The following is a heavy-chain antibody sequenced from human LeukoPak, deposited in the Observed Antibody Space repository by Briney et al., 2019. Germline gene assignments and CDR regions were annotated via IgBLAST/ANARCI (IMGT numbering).Heavy chain of an antibody. CDR1: GYTFTSYG. J-gene: IGHJ4*02. CDR2: ISADNVNA. Sequence: ASVKVSCKASGYTFTSYGISWGRQAPGQGLEWVGWISADNVNANYAQKFQGRVTMTTDTSTTTAYLELTSLRSDDTAIYYCARDVFHWNYCGWLQYAFWGQGTLVTVSS. CDR3: ARDVFHWNYCGWLQYAF. V-gene: IGHV1-18*04. D-gene: IGHD1-7*01.